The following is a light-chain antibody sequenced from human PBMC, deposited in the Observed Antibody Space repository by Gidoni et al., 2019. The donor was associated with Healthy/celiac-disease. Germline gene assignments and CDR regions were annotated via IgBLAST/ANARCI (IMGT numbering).Light chain of an antibody. V-gene: IGLV2-11*01. Sequence: QSALTQPRSVSGSPGQSVTISCTGTSSAVGGYNSVSWYQQHPGKAPKLMIYDVSKRPSGVPDRVSGSKSGNTASLTISGLQAEDEADYYCCSYAGSYVFGTGTKVTVL. CDR1: SSAVGGYNS. J-gene: IGLJ1*01. CDR3: CSYAGSYV. CDR2: DVS.